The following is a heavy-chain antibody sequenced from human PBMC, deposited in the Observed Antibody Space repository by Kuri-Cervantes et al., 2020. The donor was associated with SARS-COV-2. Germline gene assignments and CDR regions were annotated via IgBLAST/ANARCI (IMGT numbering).Heavy chain of an antibody. V-gene: IGHV3-23*01. J-gene: IGHJ5*02. D-gene: IGHD3/OR15-3a*01. CDR3: AKDWTVSPSYWFDP. CDR2: ISGSGGAT. CDR1: GFTFDDYA. Sequence: GESLKISCAASGFTFDDYAMHWVRQAPGKGLEWVSTISGSGGATRSADSVKGRFIISRDNSNNTLYLQMNSLRAEDTAVYYCAKDWTVSPSYWFDPWGKGTQVTVSS.